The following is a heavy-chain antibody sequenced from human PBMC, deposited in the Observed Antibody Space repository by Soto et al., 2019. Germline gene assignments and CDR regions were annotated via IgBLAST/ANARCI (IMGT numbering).Heavy chain of an antibody. CDR3: ASSRSGYSSGWAHNLGYYFDY. CDR2: IYYSGST. J-gene: IGHJ4*02. V-gene: IGHV4-39*01. Sequence: SETLSLTCTVSGGSISSSTYHWGWIRQPPGKGLERIGSIYYSGSTYYNPSLKSRVTISVDTSKNQFSLKLSSVTAADTAVYYCASSRSGYSSGWAHNLGYYFDYWGQGTLVTVSS. D-gene: IGHD6-19*01. CDR1: GGSISSSTYH.